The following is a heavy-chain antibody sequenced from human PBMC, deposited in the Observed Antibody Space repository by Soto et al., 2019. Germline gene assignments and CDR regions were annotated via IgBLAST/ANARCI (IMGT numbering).Heavy chain of an antibody. Sequence: QVQLQQWGAGLLKPSETLSLTCAVYGGSFSGYYWSWIRQPPGKGLEWIGEINRSGSTNYNPSLNRRVTISVDTSKIQFSLKGTSFTAADTAVNSGARGWRGWRVLLDYWGQGTLVTVSS. V-gene: IGHV4-34*01. CDR3: ARGWRGWRVLLDY. D-gene: IGHD6-19*01. CDR1: GGSFSGYY. CDR2: INRSGST. J-gene: IGHJ4*02.